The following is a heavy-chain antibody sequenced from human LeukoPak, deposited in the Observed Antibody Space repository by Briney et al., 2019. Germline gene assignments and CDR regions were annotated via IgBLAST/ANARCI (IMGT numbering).Heavy chain of an antibody. V-gene: IGHV1-8*03. CDR1: GYTFTNYD. D-gene: IGHD5-24*01. J-gene: IGHJ4*02. Sequence: ASVKVSCKPSGYTFTNYDINWVRQATGQGLEWMGWMNPKSGNTGYAQKFQGRVTITRNTSRNTAYMELSSLRSEDTAVYYCARVDGSVDYWGQGTLVTVSS. CDR2: MNPKSGNT. CDR3: ARVDGSVDY.